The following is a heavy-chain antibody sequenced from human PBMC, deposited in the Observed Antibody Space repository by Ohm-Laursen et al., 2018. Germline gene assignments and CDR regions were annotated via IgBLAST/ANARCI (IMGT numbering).Heavy chain of an antibody. Sequence: SSVKVSCKTSGYTFTNYDISWVRQAPGQGLEWMGGIIPIFGTANYAQKFQGRVTITADKSTSTAYMELSSLRSEDTAVYYCASLGGYDSSGYWSDVDYWGQGTLVTVSS. D-gene: IGHD3-22*01. CDR1: GYTFTNYD. CDR2: IIPIFGTA. J-gene: IGHJ4*02. V-gene: IGHV1-69*06. CDR3: ASLGGYDSSGYWSDVDY.